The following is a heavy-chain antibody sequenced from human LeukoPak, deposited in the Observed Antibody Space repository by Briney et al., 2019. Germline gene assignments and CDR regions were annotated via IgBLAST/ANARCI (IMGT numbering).Heavy chain of an antibody. CDR3: ARDRGYYDSSGPGAFDI. V-gene: IGHV4-59*01. CDR2: IYYSGST. CDR1: GGSISSYY. D-gene: IGHD3-22*01. J-gene: IGHJ3*02. Sequence: PSETLSLTCTVSGGSISSYYWSWIRQPPGKGLEWIGYIYYSGSTNYNPSLKSRVTISVDTSKNQFSLKLSSVTAADTAVYYCARDRGYYDSSGPGAFDIWGQGTMVTVSS.